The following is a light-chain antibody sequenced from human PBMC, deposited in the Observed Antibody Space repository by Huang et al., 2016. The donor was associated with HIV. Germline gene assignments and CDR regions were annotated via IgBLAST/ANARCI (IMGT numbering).Light chain of an antibody. CDR1: QSVNTN. CDR2: AAS. Sequence: VMMSQSPATLAASPGERVTLTCGASQSVNTNLAWYQQNPGQPPRPLIFAASTRATGVPSRFAGSGSVTDVTLTIDSLQSGDFAVYYCQQYNKWPPEYTFGQGTRLEIK. V-gene: IGKV3-15*01. CDR3: QQYNKWPPEYT. J-gene: IGKJ2*01.